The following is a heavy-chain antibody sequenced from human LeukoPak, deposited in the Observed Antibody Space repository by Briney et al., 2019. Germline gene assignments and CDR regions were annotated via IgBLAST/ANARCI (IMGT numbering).Heavy chain of an antibody. V-gene: IGHV4-34*01. D-gene: IGHD1-7*01. CDR2: INHSGST. Sequence: PSETLSLTCAVYGGSFSGYYWSWIRQPPGKGLEWIGEINHSGSTNYNPSLKSRVTISVDTSKNQFSLKLSSVTAADTAVYYCATGITGTTGGFDYWGQGTLVTVSS. CDR3: ATGITGTTGGFDY. J-gene: IGHJ4*02. CDR1: GGSFSGYY.